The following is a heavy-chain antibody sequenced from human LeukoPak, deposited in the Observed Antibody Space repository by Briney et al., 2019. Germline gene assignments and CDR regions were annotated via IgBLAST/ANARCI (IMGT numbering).Heavy chain of an antibody. CDR1: GGSISSGSYY. J-gene: IGHJ4*02. CDR3: ARPGRTSGWYSNFDC. Sequence: SETLSLTCTVSGGSISSGSYYWGWIRQPPGKGLEWIGSIYYSGSTYYNPSLKSRVTISVDPSKNQFSLRLSSVTAADTAVYYCARPGRTSGWYSNFDCWGQGTLVTVSS. D-gene: IGHD6-19*01. CDR2: IYYSGST. V-gene: IGHV4-39*01.